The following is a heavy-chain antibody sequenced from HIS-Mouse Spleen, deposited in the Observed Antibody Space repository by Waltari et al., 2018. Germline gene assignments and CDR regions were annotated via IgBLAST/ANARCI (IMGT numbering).Heavy chain of an antibody. Sequence: QVQLVESGGGVVQPGRSLRLSCAASGFTVSSYAMHWVRQAPGKGLEWVAVISYDGSNKYYADSVKGRFTISRDNSKNTLYLQMNSLRAEDTAVYYCARSPNSLGIDYYYGMDVWGQGTTVTVSS. V-gene: IGHV3-30-3*01. J-gene: IGHJ6*02. CDR1: GFTVSSYA. CDR3: ARSPNSLGIDYYYGMDV. CDR2: ISYDGSNK. D-gene: IGHD7-27*01.